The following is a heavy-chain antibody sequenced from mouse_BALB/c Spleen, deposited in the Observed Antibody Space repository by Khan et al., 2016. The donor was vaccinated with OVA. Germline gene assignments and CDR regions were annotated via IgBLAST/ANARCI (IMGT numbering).Heavy chain of an antibody. CDR3: AREEEYYSRSVDYDAMAY. V-gene: IGHV1S136*01. Sequence: VQLQQSGPELVKPGASVKMSCKASGYTFTSYVMHWVKQKPGQGLEWIGYINPYNDGTKYNEKFKGKATLTSDKSSSTAYMELSSLTSEDSAVDYGAREEEYYSRSVDYDAMAYWGQGTSVTVSS. D-gene: IGHD1-1*01. J-gene: IGHJ4*01. CDR2: INPYNDGT. CDR1: GYTFTSYV.